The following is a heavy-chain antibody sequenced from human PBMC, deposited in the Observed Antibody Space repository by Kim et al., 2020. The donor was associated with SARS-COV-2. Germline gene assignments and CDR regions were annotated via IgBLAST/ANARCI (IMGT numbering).Heavy chain of an antibody. CDR3: AKVLKRVDILTGYYLAGYYYYGMDV. Sequence: GGSLRLSCAASGFTFSSYAMSWVRQAPGKGLEWVSAISGSGGSTYYADSVKGRFTISRDNSKNTLYLQMNSLRDEDTAVYYCAKVLKRVDILTGYYLAGYYYYGMDVWGQGTTVTVSS. J-gene: IGHJ6*02. V-gene: IGHV3-23*01. CDR1: GFTFSSYA. D-gene: IGHD3-9*01. CDR2: ISGSGGST.